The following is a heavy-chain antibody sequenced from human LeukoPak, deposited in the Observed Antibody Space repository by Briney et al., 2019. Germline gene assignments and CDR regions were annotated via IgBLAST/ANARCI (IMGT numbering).Heavy chain of an antibody. Sequence: GGSLRLSCSASGFTFSNYAIHWVRQAPGKGLEFVSAISPSGGSTYYADSVKGRFTISRDNSKNMLYLQMSSLRPEDTAVYYCVKLLVEMRVLLPYFDYWGQGALVTVSS. CDR3: VKLLVEMRVLLPYFDY. CDR1: GFTFSNYA. V-gene: IGHV3-64D*06. D-gene: IGHD2-15*01. J-gene: IGHJ4*02. CDR2: ISPSGGST.